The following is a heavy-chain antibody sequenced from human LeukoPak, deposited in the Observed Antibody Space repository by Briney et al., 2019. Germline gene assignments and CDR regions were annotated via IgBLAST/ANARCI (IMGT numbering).Heavy chain of an antibody. CDR2: IHQDGNEK. CDR1: GFTFSTYW. Sequence: GGPLRLSCAASGFTFSTYWMSWVRQAPGKGLEWVANIHQDGNEKYYVDSVKGRFTISRDNAKNSLYLQMNRLRAEDTAVYYCARGDKFSGDYWGQGTLVTVSS. CDR3: ARGDKFSGDY. D-gene: IGHD2-15*01. V-gene: IGHV3-7*04. J-gene: IGHJ4*02.